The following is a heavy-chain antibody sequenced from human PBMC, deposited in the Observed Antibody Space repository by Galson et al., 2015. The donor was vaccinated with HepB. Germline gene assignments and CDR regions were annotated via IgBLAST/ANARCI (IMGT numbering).Heavy chain of an antibody. CDR1: GFTFDDYA. J-gene: IGHJ4*02. D-gene: IGHD3-3*02. CDR3: AKAGSHFWSGYCSH. CDR2: ISWNSGSI. V-gene: IGHV3-9*01. Sequence: SLRLSCAASGFTFDDYAMHWVRQAPGKGLEWVSGISWNSGSIGYADSVKGRFTISRDNAKNSLYLQMNSLRAEDTALYYCAKAGSHFWSGYCSHWGQGTLVTVSS.